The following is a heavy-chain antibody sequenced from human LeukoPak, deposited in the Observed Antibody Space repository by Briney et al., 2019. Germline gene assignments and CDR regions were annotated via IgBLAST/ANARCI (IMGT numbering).Heavy chain of an antibody. CDR3: ARVGSRYCSGANCYDGF. CDR2: ISYDGNNQ. V-gene: IGHV3-30-3*01. Sequence: GGSLRLSCVVSGFAFSSLAMHWVRQAPGKGLEWVAFISYDGNNQYYADSVKGRFTISRDNSKNTLYLQMKNLRAEDTAIYYCARVGSRYCSGANCYDGFWGQGTLVSVSS. D-gene: IGHD2-15*01. J-gene: IGHJ4*02. CDR1: GFAFSSLA.